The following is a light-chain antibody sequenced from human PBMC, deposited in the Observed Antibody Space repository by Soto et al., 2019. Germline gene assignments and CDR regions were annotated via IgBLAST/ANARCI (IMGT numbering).Light chain of an antibody. CDR1: RSNIGSNT. J-gene: IGLJ1*01. V-gene: IGLV1-44*01. CDR3: AAWDDSLNGVYV. Sequence: QSVLTQPPSASGAPWPRVTISCSGSRSNIGSNTVNWYQQLPGTAPKLLIYSNNQRPSGVPDRFSGSKSGTSASPAISGLQSEDEADYYCAAWDDSLNGVYVFGTGTKVTVL. CDR2: SNN.